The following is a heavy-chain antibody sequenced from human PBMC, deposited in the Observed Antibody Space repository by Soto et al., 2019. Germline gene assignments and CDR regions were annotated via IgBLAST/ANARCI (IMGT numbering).Heavy chain of an antibody. CDR3: ARDTAAAGIPSHAFDI. CDR2: IIPILGTA. J-gene: IGHJ3*02. D-gene: IGHD6-13*01. CDR1: GGTFSSYA. V-gene: IGHV1-69*13. Sequence: ASVKVSCKASGGTFSSYAISWVRQAPGQGLEWMGGIIPILGTAKYAQKFQGRVTITADESTSTVYMELSSLRSEDAAVYYCARDTAAAGIPSHAFDIWGQGTKVTVSS.